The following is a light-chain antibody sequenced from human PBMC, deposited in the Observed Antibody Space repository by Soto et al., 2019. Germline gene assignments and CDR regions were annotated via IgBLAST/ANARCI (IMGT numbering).Light chain of an antibody. Sequence: DIPMTQSPSSLSASLLDRFTINFRASQSISSWLAWYQQKPGKAPKLLIYKASSLESGVPSRFSGSGSGTEFTPTISSLQPDDFATYYCQQYNSYWTFGQGTKVDNK. CDR3: QQYNSYWT. J-gene: IGKJ1*01. V-gene: IGKV1-5*03. CDR2: KAS. CDR1: QSISSW.